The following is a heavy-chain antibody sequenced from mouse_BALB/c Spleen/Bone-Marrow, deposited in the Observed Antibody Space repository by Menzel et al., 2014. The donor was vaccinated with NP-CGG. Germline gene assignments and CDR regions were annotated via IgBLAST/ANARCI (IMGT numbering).Heavy chain of an antibody. Sequence: VQLQQSGPELVRPGASVKISCKASGYTFTDYNMHWVKQSHGKSLEWIGYIYPYNGGTGYNQKFKSKATLTVDNSSSTAYMELRSLTSEDSAVYYCARFRYDWCFDVWGAGTTVTVSS. CDR3: ARFRYDWCFDV. J-gene: IGHJ1*01. D-gene: IGHD2-14*01. CDR1: GYTFTDYN. CDR2: IYPYNGGT. V-gene: IGHV1S29*02.